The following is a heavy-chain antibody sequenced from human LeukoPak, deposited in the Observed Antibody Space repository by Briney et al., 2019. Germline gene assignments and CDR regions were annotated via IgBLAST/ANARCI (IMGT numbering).Heavy chain of an antibody. Sequence: PSETLSLTCTVSGDSISSYYWSWIRQPAGKGLEWIGRIYTSGSTNYNPSLKSRVTMSVDTSKNQFSLKLSSVTAADTAVYYCAKVRGVAANYYFDYWGQGTLVTVSS. D-gene: IGHD3-10*01. CDR3: AKVRGVAANYYFDY. CDR2: IYTSGST. J-gene: IGHJ4*02. CDR1: GDSISSYY. V-gene: IGHV4-4*07.